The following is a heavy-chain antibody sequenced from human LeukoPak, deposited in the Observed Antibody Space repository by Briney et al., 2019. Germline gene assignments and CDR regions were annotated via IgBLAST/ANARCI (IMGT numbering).Heavy chain of an antibody. J-gene: IGHJ4*02. Sequence: GGSLRLSCAASGFTYRTFAMHWVRQAPGKGLEWVASISFDGGNQYAADSVKGRFTISRDNSKNTLYLQMNNLRTEDTAVYYCATQAEGYNSYFDYWGQGTLVTVSS. CDR2: ISFDGGNQ. CDR3: ATQAEGYNSYFDY. CDR1: GFTYRTFA. V-gene: IGHV3-30*04. D-gene: IGHD5-24*01.